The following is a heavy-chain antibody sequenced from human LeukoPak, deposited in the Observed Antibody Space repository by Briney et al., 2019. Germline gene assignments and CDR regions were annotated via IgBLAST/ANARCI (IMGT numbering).Heavy chain of an antibody. V-gene: IGHV1-46*01. CDR3: ARSSRVLDAFDI. CDR1: GYTFTSYY. CDR2: INPSGGST. J-gene: IGHJ3*02. Sequence: GASVNVSCKASGYTFTSYYMHWVRQAPGQGLEWMGIINPSGGSTSYAQKFQGRVTMTRDTSTSTVYMELSSLRSEDTAVYYCARSSRVLDAFDIWGQGTMVTVSS. D-gene: IGHD2-8*02.